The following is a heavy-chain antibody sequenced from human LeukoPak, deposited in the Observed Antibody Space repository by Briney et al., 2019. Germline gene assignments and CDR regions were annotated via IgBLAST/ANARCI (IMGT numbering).Heavy chain of an antibody. V-gene: IGHV5-51*01. J-gene: IGHJ4*02. D-gene: IGHD3-22*01. CDR2: IYPGDSDT. CDR3: ARRARSYYDSSGYGEDFDY. Sequence: GASLKISCKGSGSSFTSYWIGWVRQLPGKGLEWMGIIYPGDSDTRYSPSFQGQVTISADKSISTAYLQWSSLKASDTAMYYCARRARSYYDSSGYGEDFDYWGQGTLVTVSS. CDR1: GSSFTSYW.